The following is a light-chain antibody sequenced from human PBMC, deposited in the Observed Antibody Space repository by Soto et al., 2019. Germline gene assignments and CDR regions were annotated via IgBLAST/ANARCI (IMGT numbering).Light chain of an antibody. CDR1: QSVTNNF. J-gene: IGKJ3*01. CDR3: QQYGTPLFT. V-gene: IGKV3-20*01. Sequence: IVLTPSPGTLSLSPGERATLSCGASQSVTNNFLAWYQQKPCQAPRLLIYGASSRATGVPDRFSGSGSGTDFTLTISRLEPGDFAVYYCQQYGTPLFTFGPGTKVDIE. CDR2: GAS.